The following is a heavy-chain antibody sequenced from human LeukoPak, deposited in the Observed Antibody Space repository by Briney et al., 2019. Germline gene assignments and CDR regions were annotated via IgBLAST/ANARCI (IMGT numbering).Heavy chain of an antibody. D-gene: IGHD6-19*01. V-gene: IGHV3-7*01. CDR3: ARDPGWSSFDI. Sequence: TGGSLRLSCVASGFPFNCYRMIWVRQAPGKGLEFLANMKEGGSVKKYVDSVKGRFTISRDNAENSVYLQMSSLRAEDTALYYCARDPGWSSFDIWGEDAMVSV. CDR2: MKEGGSVK. CDR1: GFPFNCYR. J-gene: IGHJ3*02.